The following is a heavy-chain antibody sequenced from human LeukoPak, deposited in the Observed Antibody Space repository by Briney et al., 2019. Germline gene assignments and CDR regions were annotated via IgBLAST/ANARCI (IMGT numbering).Heavy chain of an antibody. CDR2: ISSSGSTI. J-gene: IGHJ6*02. D-gene: IGHD6-19*01. Sequence: KTGGSLRLSCAASGFTFSGYAMSWIRQAPGKGLEWVSYISSSGSTIYYADSVKGRFTISRDNAKNSLYLQMNSLRAEDTAVYYCARDQAGIDGYGMDVWGQGTTVTVSS. CDR1: GFTFSGYA. V-gene: IGHV3-11*01. CDR3: ARDQAGIDGYGMDV.